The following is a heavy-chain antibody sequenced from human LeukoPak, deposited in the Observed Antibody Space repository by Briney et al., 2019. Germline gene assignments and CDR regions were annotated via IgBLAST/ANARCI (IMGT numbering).Heavy chain of an antibody. D-gene: IGHD2/OR15-2a*01. J-gene: IGHJ6*02. CDR2: ISTDGSTT. CDR1: GFTFSRYW. V-gene: IGHV3-74*01. Sequence: GGSLRLSCAASGFTFSRYWMHWLRQAPGKGLVWVSRISTDGSTTTYADSVKGRFTISRDNGKNTLYLQMNSLIAEDTAVYYCASYLTSIPSGMDVWGQGTTVTVSS. CDR3: ASYLTSIPSGMDV.